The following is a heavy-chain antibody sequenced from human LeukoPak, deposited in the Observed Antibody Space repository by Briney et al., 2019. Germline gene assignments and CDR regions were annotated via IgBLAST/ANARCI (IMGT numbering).Heavy chain of an antibody. J-gene: IGHJ4*02. CDR1: GFTFSDYQ. D-gene: IGHD1-1*01. Sequence: GGSLRLSCAASGFTFSDYQMSWTRQAPGKGLKWVSYISSSGNTIYYADSVKGRFTISRDNAKNSLDLQMNSLRAEDTAVYYCARSGTQRGTYWGQGTLVTVSS. V-gene: IGHV3-11*01. CDR2: ISSSGNTI. CDR3: ARSGTQRGTY.